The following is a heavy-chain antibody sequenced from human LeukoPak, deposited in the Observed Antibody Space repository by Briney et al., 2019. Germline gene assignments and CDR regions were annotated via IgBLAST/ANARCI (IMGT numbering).Heavy chain of an antibody. J-gene: IGHJ5*02. Sequence: GGSLRLSCAASGFTFSSYAMTWVRQAPGKGLEWVAVISYDGSNEYYADSVRGRFTISRDNSKNTLYLQMNSLRAEDTAVYYCAIDSSGWRVANWFDPWGQGTLVTVSS. CDR1: GFTFSSYA. CDR3: AIDSSGWRVANWFDP. CDR2: ISYDGSNE. D-gene: IGHD6-19*01. V-gene: IGHV3-30*03.